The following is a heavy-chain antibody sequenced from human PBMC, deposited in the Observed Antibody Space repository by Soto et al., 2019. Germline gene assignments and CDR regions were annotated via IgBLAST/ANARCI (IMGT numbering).Heavy chain of an antibody. D-gene: IGHD3-9*01. Sequence: SETRSLTCTVSGGSISSYYWSWIRQPPGKGLEWIGYIYYSGSTNYNPSLKSRVTISVDTSKNQFSLKLSSVTAADTAVYYCARVYDILTGYGYFDYWGQGTLVTVSS. CDR3: ARVYDILTGYGYFDY. J-gene: IGHJ4*02. CDR2: IYYSGST. V-gene: IGHV4-59*01. CDR1: GGSISSYY.